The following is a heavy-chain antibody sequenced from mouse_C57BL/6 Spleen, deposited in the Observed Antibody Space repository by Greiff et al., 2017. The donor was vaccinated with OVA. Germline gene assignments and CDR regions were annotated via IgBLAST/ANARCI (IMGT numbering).Heavy chain of an antibody. CDR3: TRKGLGNSHFDY. V-gene: IGHV1-15*01. CDR1: GYTFTDYE. CDR2: IDPETGGT. Sequence: VQGVESGAELVRPGASVTLSCKASGYTFTDYEMHWVKQTPVHGLEWIGAIDPETGGTAYNQKFKGKAILTADKSSSTAYMELRSLTSEDSAVYYCTRKGLGNSHFDYWGQGTTLTVSS. D-gene: IGHD3-1*01. J-gene: IGHJ2*01.